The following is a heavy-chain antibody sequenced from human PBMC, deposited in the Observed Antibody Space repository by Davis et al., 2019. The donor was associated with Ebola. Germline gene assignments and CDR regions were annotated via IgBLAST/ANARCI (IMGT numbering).Heavy chain of an antibody. V-gene: IGHV1-69*06. D-gene: IGHD3-3*01. CDR2: IIPISGTA. CDR3: ARDFAALYYYGMDV. Sequence: AASVKVSCKASGGTFSSYAISWVRQAPGQGLEWMGGIIPISGTANYAQKFQGRVTITADKSTSTAYMELSSLRSEDTAVYYCARDFAALYYYGMDVWGQGTTVTVSS. J-gene: IGHJ6*02. CDR1: GGTFSSYA.